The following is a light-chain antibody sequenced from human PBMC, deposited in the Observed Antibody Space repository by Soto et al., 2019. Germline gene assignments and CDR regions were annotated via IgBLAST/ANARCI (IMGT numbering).Light chain of an antibody. J-gene: IGKJ1*01. CDR1: QNVGND. CDR2: NIF. CDR3: QLRDKWLRT. V-gene: IGKV3-11*01. Sequence: EIVLTQSPATLSLSPGERATLSCRASQNVGNDLAWYQHKTGQAPRLLIYNIFNRATGIPARFSGSGSGTDFTLTISSLEPEDFAVYYCQLRDKWLRTFGQGTKVEIK.